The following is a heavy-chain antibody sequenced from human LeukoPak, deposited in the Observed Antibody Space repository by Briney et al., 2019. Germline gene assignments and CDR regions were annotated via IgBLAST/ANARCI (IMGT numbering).Heavy chain of an antibody. CDR1: GFSFSSDWY. CDR2: IYRDGDT. CDR3: ASAKRDYYDNSGYESYYYFMDV. Sequence: SEALSLTCTVSGFSFSSDWYWGLGRAPAWKVLEGIGVIYRDGDTYYNPSLKSRVTISHDTPKNQFSLRPNSVTAADTAVSYCASAKRDYYDNSGYESYYYFMDVWGKGTTVTVSS. J-gene: IGHJ6*03. D-gene: IGHD3-22*01. V-gene: IGHV4-38-2*02.